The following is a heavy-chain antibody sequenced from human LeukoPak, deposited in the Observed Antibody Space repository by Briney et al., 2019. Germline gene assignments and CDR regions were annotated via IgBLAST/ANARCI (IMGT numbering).Heavy chain of an antibody. Sequence: SETLSLTCTVSGGSISSYYWSWIRQPPGKGLEWIGYIYYSGSTNYNPSLKSRVTISLDMSKNQFFLKLSSVTAADTAVYYCARTEASNSYYYYYYMDVWSKGTTVTVSS. CDR3: ARTEASNSYYYYYYMDV. J-gene: IGHJ6*03. CDR2: IYYSGST. CDR1: GGSISSYY. D-gene: IGHD4-11*01. V-gene: IGHV4-59*01.